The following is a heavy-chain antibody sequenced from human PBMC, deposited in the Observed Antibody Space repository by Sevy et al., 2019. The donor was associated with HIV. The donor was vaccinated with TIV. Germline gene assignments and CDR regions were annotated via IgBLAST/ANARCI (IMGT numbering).Heavy chain of an antibody. CDR3: ARERSYYYDSSATGAFDI. V-gene: IGHV1-69*13. J-gene: IGHJ3*02. CDR1: GGTFSSYA. CDR2: LIPIFGTA. D-gene: IGHD3-22*01. Sequence: ASVKVSCKASGGTFSSYAISWVRQAPGQGLEWMGGLIPIFGTANYAQKFQGRVTITADESTSTAYMELSSLRSEDTAVYYCARERSYYYDSSATGAFDIWGQGTMVTVSS.